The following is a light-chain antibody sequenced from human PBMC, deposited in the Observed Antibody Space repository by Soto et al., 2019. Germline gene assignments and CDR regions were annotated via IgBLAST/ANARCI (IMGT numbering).Light chain of an antibody. V-gene: IGLV2-23*01. CDR1: SSDVVSYYL. CDR3: CSYVGSATLDVV. J-gene: IGLJ2*01. CDR2: EGT. Sequence: QSALTQPASVSGSPGQSITISCTGASSDVVSYYLVSWYQQYPGKAPKLIIYEGTRRPSGVSDRFSGSNSGNTASLTISGLQAEEEADYYCCSYVGSATLDVVFGGGTKLTVL.